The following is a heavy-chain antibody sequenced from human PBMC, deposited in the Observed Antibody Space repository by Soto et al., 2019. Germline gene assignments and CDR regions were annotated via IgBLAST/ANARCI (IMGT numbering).Heavy chain of an antibody. CDR3: AKDKGNYGSGSFSH. V-gene: IGHV3-23*01. Sequence: EVQLLESGGGLVQPGGSMRLSCAASGFTFGSYAMSWVRQSPGKGLEWVSLISGTGDSSEYANSVKGRFTISRDYSKATVFLQMNIMRAEETAVYFCAKDKGNYGSGSFSHWGKGTLVTVS. J-gene: IGHJ4*02. CDR2: ISGTGDSS. CDR1: GFTFGSYA. D-gene: IGHD3-10*01.